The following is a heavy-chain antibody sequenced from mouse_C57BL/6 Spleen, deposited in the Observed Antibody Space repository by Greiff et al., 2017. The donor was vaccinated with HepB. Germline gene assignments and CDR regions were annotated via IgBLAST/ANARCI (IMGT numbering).Heavy chain of an antibody. D-gene: IGHD1-1*01. CDR2: INPSNGGT. Sequence: QVQLKQSGTELVKPGASVKLSCKASGYTFTSYWMHWVKQRPGQGLEWIGNINPSNGGTNYYEKFKSKATLTVDKSSSTAYMQLSSLTSEDSAVYYCAREEGYYYGSSYAMDYWGQGTSVTVSS. V-gene: IGHV1-53*01. J-gene: IGHJ4*01. CDR1: GYTFTSYW. CDR3: AREEGYYYGSSYAMDY.